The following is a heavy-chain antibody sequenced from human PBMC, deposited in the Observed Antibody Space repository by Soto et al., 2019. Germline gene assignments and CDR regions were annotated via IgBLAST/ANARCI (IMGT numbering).Heavy chain of an antibody. J-gene: IGHJ4*01. D-gene: IGHD2-8*01. CDR1: VAVVTSGENY. V-gene: IGHV4-30-4*08. Sequence: SETLSLTCSFSVAVVTSGENYCSWFRQPPWKGLEWLGYIYDSGVTSYTPALKSRVTLSLDRPNNQVSLKLRSVTAADTAVYFCVRDIANGYTGNLWGHGTLVTVSS. CDR2: IYDSGVT. CDR3: VRDIANGYTGNL.